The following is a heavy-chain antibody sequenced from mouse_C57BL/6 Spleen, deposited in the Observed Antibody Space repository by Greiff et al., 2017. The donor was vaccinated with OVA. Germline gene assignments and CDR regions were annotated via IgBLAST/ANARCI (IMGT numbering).Heavy chain of an antibody. V-gene: IGHV1-26*01. J-gene: IGHJ2*01. Sequence: EVQLQQSGPELVKPGASVKISCKASGYTFTDYYMNWVKQSHGKSLEWIGDINPNNGGTSYNQKFKGKATLTVDKSSSTAYMERRSLTSEDSAVYYCARWAQAPFDYWGQGTTLTVSS. CDR1: GYTFTDYY. CDR3: ARWAQAPFDY. D-gene: IGHD3-2*02. CDR2: INPNNGGT.